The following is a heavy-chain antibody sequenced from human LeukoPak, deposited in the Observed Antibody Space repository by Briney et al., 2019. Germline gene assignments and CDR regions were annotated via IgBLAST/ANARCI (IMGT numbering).Heavy chain of an antibody. Sequence: PSETLSLTCAVYGVSFSGYYWSWIRQPPGKGLEWIGEINHSGSTNYNPSLKSRVTISVDTSKNQFSLKLSSVTAADTAVYYCASGHRPRGRPYYYDSSGYYYDYWGQGTLVTVSS. V-gene: IGHV4-34*01. D-gene: IGHD3-22*01. CDR1: GVSFSGYY. CDR2: INHSGST. CDR3: ASGHRPRGRPYYYDSSGYYYDY. J-gene: IGHJ4*02.